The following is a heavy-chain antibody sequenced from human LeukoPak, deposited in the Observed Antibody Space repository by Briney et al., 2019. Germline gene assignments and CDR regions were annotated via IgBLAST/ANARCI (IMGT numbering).Heavy chain of an antibody. CDR1: GLTFTSSA. CDR3: AKDKGELPGYFYAFDI. V-gene: IGHV1-58*02. Sequence: EASVKVSCKASGLTFTSSAMQWVRQARGQRREWIGWIVVGSGNTNYAQKFQERVTITRDMSTSTAYMELSSLRSEDTAVYYCAKDKGELPGYFYAFDIWGQGTMVTVSS. D-gene: IGHD5-18*01. J-gene: IGHJ3*02. CDR2: IVVGSGNT.